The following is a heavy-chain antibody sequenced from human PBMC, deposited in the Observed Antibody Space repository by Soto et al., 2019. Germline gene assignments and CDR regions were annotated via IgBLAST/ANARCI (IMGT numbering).Heavy chain of an antibody. V-gene: IGHV1-69*13. CDR3: ARDPENDSSGYAYFQH. J-gene: IGHJ1*01. CDR2: IIPIFGTA. Sequence: ASVKVSCKASGGTFSSYAISWVRQAPGQGLEWMGGIIPIFGTANYAQKFQGRVTITADESTSTAYMELSSLRSEDTAVYYCARDPENDSSGYAYFQHWGQGTLVTVSS. CDR1: GGTFSSYA. D-gene: IGHD3-22*01.